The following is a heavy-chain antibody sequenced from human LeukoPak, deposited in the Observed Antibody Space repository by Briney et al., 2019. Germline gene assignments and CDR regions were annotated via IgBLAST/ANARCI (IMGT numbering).Heavy chain of an antibody. V-gene: IGHV1-2*02. J-gene: IGHJ4*02. CDR2: INPNSGGT. CDR1: GYTFTGYY. Sequence: GASVKVSCKASGYTFTGYYMHWVRQAPGQGLERMGWINPNSGGTNYAQKFQGRITMTRDTSISTAYMELSRLRSDDTAVYYCAGVGYGKGYYFDYWGQGTLVTVSS. D-gene: IGHD5-12*01. CDR3: AGVGYGKGYYFDY.